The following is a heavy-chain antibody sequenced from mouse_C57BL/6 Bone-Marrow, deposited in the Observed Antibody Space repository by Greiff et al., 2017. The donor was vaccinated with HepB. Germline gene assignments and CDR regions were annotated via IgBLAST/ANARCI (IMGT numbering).Heavy chain of an antibody. CDR3: ARTILLRYWYFDV. J-gene: IGHJ1*03. CDR2: IYPGDGDT. D-gene: IGHD1-1*01. CDR1: GYAFSSSW. V-gene: IGHV1-82*01. Sequence: VKLQESGPELVKPGASVKISCKASGYAFSSSWMNWVKQRPGKGLEWIGRIYPGDGDTNYNGKFKGKATLTADKSSSTAYMQLSSLTSEDSAVYFCARTILLRYWYFDVWGTGTTVTVSS.